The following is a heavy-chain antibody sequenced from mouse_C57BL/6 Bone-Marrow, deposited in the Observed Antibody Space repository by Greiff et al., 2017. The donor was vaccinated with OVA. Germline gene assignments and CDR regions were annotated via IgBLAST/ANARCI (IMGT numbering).Heavy chain of an antibody. J-gene: IGHJ4*01. V-gene: IGHV2-2*01. CDR1: GFSLTSYG. CDR2: IWSGGST. D-gene: IGHD4-1*02. Sequence: VQVVESGPGLVQPSQSLSITCTVSGFSLTSYGVHWVRQSPGKGLEWLGVIWSGGSTDYNAAFISRLSISKDNSKSQVFFKMNSLQADDTAIYYCASQLYAMDYWGQGTSVTVSS. CDR3: ASQLYAMDY.